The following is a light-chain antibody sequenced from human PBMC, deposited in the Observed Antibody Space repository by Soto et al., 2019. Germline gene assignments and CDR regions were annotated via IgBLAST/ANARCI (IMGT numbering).Light chain of an antibody. V-gene: IGKV3-20*01. Sequence: EIVLTQSPGTLSLSAGDRATLSCRASQVVSSSYLAWYQQKPGQAPRLLIYGASRRATGIPARFSGSGSGTDFTLTISSLQPEDFAAYYCQQYGSSPPWTFGQGTQVDIK. CDR3: QQYGSSPPWT. CDR1: QVVSSSY. CDR2: GAS. J-gene: IGKJ1*01.